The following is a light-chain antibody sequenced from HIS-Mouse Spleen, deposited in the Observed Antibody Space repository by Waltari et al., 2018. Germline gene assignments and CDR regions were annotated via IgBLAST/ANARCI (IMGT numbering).Light chain of an antibody. J-gene: IGLJ3*02. Sequence: SYVLTQPPSVSVAPGKTARITCGGNNLGSTSVDWYQQKPGQAPVLVVYDDSDRPSGIPERFSGSNSGNTATLTISGLQAEDEADYYCSSYTSSSTLVFGGGTKLTVL. CDR3: SSYTSSSTLV. CDR1: NLGSTS. CDR2: DDS. V-gene: IGLV3-21*03.